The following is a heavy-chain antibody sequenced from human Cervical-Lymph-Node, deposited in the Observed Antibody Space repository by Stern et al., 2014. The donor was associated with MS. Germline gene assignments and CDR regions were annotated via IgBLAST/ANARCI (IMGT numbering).Heavy chain of an antibody. CDR1: GFAFSRHG. V-gene: IGHV3-33*01. D-gene: IGHD2-21*02. J-gene: IGHJ4*02. CDR2: XWYDGTNE. CDR3: AREKGACXGDDCDVTFDS. Sequence: VQLVESGGGVVQPGKSLRLSCTASGFAFSRHGMHWVRQVPGKGLEWVAVXWYDGTNEKYEDSVKGRFTISRDNSKNSLYLEMNSLRVXXXXVYYCAREKGACXGDDCDVTFDSWGQGTLVTVSS.